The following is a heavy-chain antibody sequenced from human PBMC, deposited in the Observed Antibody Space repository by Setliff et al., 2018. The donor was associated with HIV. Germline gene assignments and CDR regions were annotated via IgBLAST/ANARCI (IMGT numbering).Heavy chain of an antibody. CDR1: GDSISSGSHY. D-gene: IGHD1-1*01. CDR2: IYTGGNA. V-gene: IGHV4-61*09. CDR3: ARPRLWRDAFDI. Sequence: LSLTCTVSGDSISSGSHYWSWIRQPAGKGLEWIGHIYTGGNANYNPSLQSRVTISVDTSKNQFSLMLGSMTAADTAVYYCARPRLWRDAFDIWGQGAMVTVSS. J-gene: IGHJ3*02.